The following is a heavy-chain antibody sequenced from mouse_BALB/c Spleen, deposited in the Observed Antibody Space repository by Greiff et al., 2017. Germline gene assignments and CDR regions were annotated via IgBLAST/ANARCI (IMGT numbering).Heavy chain of an antibody. CDR3: AREYYGSYWYFDV. J-gene: IGHJ1*01. Sequence: QVQLQQSGPELVRPGVSVKISCKGSGYTFTDYAMHWVKQSHAKSLEWIGVISTYYGNTNYNQKFKGKATMTVDKSSSTAHMELRSLASEDSAVYYCAREYYGSYWYFDVWGAGTTVTVSS. CDR1: GYTFTDYA. V-gene: IGHV1-67*01. D-gene: IGHD1-1*01. CDR2: ISTYYGNT.